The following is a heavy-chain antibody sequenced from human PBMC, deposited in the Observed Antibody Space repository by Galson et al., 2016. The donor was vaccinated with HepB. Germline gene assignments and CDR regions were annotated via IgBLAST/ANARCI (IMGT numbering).Heavy chain of an antibody. CDR2: INHDSSAM. CDR3: ARDINWGLDY. V-gene: IGHV3-48*02. CDR1: GFTFSAYP. J-gene: IGHJ4*02. D-gene: IGHD7-27*01. Sequence: SLRLSCAASGFTFSAYPMNWVRQAPGKGLEWVSHINHDSSAMNYALSMKDRFTISRDNAKNSLFLQMDSLSDEDTAFYYCARDINWGLDYWGQGILVTVSS.